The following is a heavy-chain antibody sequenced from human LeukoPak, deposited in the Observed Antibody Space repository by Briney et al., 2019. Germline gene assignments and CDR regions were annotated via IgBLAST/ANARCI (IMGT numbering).Heavy chain of an antibody. V-gene: IGHV3-33*01. CDR3: ARGLQPPVLYGMDV. D-gene: IGHD4-11*01. CDR1: GFMFCNYG. CDR2: IWYDGSKK. Sequence: GGSLRLSCAASGFMFCNYGMHWVRQAPGQGLECVALIWYDGSKKYYADSVKGRFTVSRDNSENTLYLQMNSLRADDTAVYYCARGLQPPVLYGMDVWGQGTTVTVSS. J-gene: IGHJ6*02.